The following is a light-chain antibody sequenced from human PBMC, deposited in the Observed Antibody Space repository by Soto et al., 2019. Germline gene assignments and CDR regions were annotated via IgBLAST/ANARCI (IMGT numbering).Light chain of an antibody. CDR2: EVN. J-gene: IGLJ2*01. CDR3: CSYAGSSSLV. Sequence: QSALTQPASVSGSPGQSITISCTGTSSDIGSYNLVSWYQQHPGKAPKLIIYEVNKRPSGVSNRFSGSKSGNTASLTISWLQAEDEADYYCCSYAGSSSLVFGGGTKLTVL. CDR1: SSDIGSYNL. V-gene: IGLV2-23*02.